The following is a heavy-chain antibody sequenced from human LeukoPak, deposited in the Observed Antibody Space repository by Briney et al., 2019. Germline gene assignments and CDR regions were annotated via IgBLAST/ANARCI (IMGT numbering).Heavy chain of an antibody. J-gene: IGHJ6*02. CDR3: ARSIPSYYGMDV. Sequence: TSETLSLTCAVYGGSFSGYYWSWIRQHPGKGLEWIGYIYYSGSTYYNPSLKSRVTISVDTSKNQFSLKLSSVTAADTAVYYCARSIPSYYGMDVWGQGTTVTVSS. CDR2: IYYSGST. V-gene: IGHV4-31*11. D-gene: IGHD2/OR15-2a*01. CDR1: GGSFSGYY.